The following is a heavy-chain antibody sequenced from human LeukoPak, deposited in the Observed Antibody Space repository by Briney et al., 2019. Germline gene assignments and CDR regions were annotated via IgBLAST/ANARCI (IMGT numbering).Heavy chain of an antibody. V-gene: IGHV4-4*07. D-gene: IGHD6-6*01. CDR2: IHTSGST. CDR1: GVSISSYY. CDR3: ARETAELGRSFDY. J-gene: IGHJ4*02. Sequence: SETLSLTCTVSGVSISSYYWSWIRQPAGKGLEWIGRIHTSGSTNHNPSLTSRVTMSVDTSKNQFSLKLTSVTAADTAVYYCARETAELGRSFDYWGQGAQVTVSS.